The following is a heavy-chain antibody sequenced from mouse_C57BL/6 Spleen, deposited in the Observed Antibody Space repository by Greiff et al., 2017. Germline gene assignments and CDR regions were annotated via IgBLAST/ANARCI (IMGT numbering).Heavy chain of an antibody. CDR1: GFTFSDYY. CDR3: ARQGGNLAWFAY. J-gene: IGHJ3*01. D-gene: IGHD2-1*01. V-gene: IGHV5-12*01. Sequence: EVQLVESGGGLVQPGGSLKLSCAASGFTFSDYYMYWVRQTPEKRLEWVAYISNGGGSTYYPDTVKGRFTISRDNAKNTLYLQMSRLKSEDAAMDYCARQGGNLAWFAYWGQGTLVTVSA. CDR2: ISNGGGST.